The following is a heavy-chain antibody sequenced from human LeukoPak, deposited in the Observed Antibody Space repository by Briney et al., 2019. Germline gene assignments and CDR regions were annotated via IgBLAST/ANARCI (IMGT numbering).Heavy chain of an antibody. CDR2: ISGSGGSE. CDR1: GFTFSSYA. CDR3: AKDLSQWLEYYFDF. D-gene: IGHD6-19*01. V-gene: IGHV3-23*01. Sequence: GGSLRLSCAASGFTFSSYAMSWVRQPPGQGLEGVSAISGSGGSEHYADSVQGRFTISRDNSKNTLYLQMNRRSAGDTGVYYCAKDLSQWLEYYFDFWGRGTLVTVSS. J-gene: IGHJ4*02.